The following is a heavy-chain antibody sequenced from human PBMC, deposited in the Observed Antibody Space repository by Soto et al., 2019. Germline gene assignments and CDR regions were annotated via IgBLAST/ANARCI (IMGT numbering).Heavy chain of an antibody. CDR2: ISGSGGST. CDR1: GFIFSSYA. CDR3: AKLKTTNDAFDI. Sequence: GGSLRLSCAASGFIFSSYAMSWVRQAPGKGLEWVSAISGSGGSTYYADTVKGRFTISRDNSKNTLYLQMNSLRAEDTAVYYCAKLKTTNDAFDIWGQGTMVTVS. J-gene: IGHJ3*02. V-gene: IGHV3-23*01. D-gene: IGHD4-17*01.